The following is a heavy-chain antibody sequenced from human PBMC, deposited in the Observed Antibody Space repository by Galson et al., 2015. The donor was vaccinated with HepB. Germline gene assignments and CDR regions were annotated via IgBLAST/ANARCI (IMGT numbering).Heavy chain of an antibody. CDR3: ARRIVGAYVNY. D-gene: IGHD4-17*01. J-gene: IGHJ4*02. Sequence: SETLSLTCTVSGGSISSYYWSWIRQPPGKGLEWIGYIYYSGSTNYNPSLKSRVTISVDTSKNQFSLKLSSVTAADTAVYYCARRIVGAYVNYWGQGTLVTVSS. V-gene: IGHV4-59*08. CDR2: IYYSGST. CDR1: GGSISSYY.